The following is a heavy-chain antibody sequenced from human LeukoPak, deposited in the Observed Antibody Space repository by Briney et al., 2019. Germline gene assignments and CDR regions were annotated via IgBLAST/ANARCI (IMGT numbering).Heavy chain of an antibody. D-gene: IGHD6-13*01. Sequence: GSLRLSCAASGFTFSSYWMSWVRQAPGKGLEWVSVIYSGGSTYYADSVKGRFTISRDNSKNTLYLQMNSLRAEDTAVYYCAKEGVAAAGTRGYYYYGMDVWGQGTTVTVSS. J-gene: IGHJ6*02. CDR1: GFTFSSYW. V-gene: IGHV3-66*02. CDR2: IYSGGST. CDR3: AKEGVAAAGTRGYYYYGMDV.